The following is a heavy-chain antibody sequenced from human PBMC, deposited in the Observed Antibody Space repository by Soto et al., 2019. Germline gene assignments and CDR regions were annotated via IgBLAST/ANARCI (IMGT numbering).Heavy chain of an antibody. CDR3: ARSPVYDYVWGSYRH. CDR2: IIPIFGTA. V-gene: IGHV1-69*12. D-gene: IGHD3-16*02. J-gene: IGHJ4*02. CDR1: GGTFSSYA. Sequence: QVQLVQSGAEVKKPGSSVKVSCKASGGTFSSYAISWVRQAPGQGLEWMGGIIPIFGTANYPQKFQGRVTITADESTSTGYRELGSLSSEDTAVYYCARSPVYDYVWGSYRHWGQGTLVTVSS.